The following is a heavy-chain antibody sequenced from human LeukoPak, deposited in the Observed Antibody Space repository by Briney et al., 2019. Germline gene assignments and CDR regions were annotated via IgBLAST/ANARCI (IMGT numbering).Heavy chain of an antibody. V-gene: IGHV3-48*04. Sequence: GGSLRLSRAASGFTFSTYSMNWVRQAPGKGLEWVSYISSSGSTIYYGDSVKGRFTISRDNAKNSLYLQMNSLRAEDTAVYCCARVYYGSGNSAAFDYWGQGTLVTVSS. J-gene: IGHJ4*02. CDR1: GFTFSTYS. CDR2: ISSSGSTI. D-gene: IGHD3-10*01. CDR3: ARVYYGSGNSAAFDY.